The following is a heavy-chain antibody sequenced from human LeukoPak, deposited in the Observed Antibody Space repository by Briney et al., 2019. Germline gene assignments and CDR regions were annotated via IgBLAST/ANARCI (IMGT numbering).Heavy chain of an antibody. D-gene: IGHD3-3*01. CDR2: IRYDGSNK. Sequence: GGSLRLSCAASGFTFSSYGMHWVRQAPGKGLEWVAFIRYDGSNKYYADSVKGRFTISRDNSKNTLYLQMNSLRAEDTAVYYCATARTNYDFWSGYPDFDYWGQGTLVTVSS. CDR3: ATARTNYDFWSGYPDFDY. V-gene: IGHV3-30*02. J-gene: IGHJ4*02. CDR1: GFTFSSYG.